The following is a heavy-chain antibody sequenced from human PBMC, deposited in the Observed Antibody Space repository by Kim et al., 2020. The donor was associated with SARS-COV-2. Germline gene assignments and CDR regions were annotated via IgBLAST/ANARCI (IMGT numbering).Heavy chain of an antibody. J-gene: IGHJ6*02. CDR1: GFTFSSYA. CDR3: ARHDYDFWSGAGLNGMDV. CDR2: IYSGGSST. D-gene: IGHD3-3*01. V-gene: IGHV3-23*03. Sequence: GGSLRLSCAASGFTFSSYAMSWVRQAPGKGLEWVSVIYSGGSSTYYADSVKGRFTISRDNSKNTLYLQMNSLRAEDTAVYSCARHDYDFWSGAGLNGMDVWGQGTTVTVSS.